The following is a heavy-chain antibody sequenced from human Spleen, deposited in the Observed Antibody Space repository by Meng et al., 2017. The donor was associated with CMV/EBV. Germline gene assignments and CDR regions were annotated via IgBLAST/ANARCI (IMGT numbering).Heavy chain of an antibody. D-gene: IGHD2-2*01. CDR1: GYTFTSYG. CDR3: ARDPHIVVVPAAYYYYGMDV. CDR2: ISAYNGNT. Sequence: ASVKVSCKASGYTFTSYGISWVRQAPGQGLEWMGWISAYNGNTNYAQKLQGRVTMTTDTSTSTAYMELRSLRSDDTAVYYCARDPHIVVVPAAYYYYGMDVWGQGTTVTVSS. J-gene: IGHJ6*02. V-gene: IGHV1-18*01.